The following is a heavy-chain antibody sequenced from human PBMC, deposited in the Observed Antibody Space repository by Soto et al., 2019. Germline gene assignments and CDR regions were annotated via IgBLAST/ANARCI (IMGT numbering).Heavy chain of an antibody. V-gene: IGHV3-48*01. CDR1: GFTFSSYS. Sequence: PGGSLRLSCAASGFTFSSYSMNWVRQAPGKGLEWVSYISSSSSTIYYADSVKGRFTISRDNAKNSLYLQMNSLRAEDTAVYYCARDLADPVTRLPKYNWFDPWGQGTLVTVSS. CDR2: ISSSSSTI. J-gene: IGHJ5*02. CDR3: ARDLADPVTRLPKYNWFDP. D-gene: IGHD4-4*01.